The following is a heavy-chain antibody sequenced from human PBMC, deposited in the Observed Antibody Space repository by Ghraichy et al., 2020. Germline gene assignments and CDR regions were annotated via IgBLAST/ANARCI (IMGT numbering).Heavy chain of an antibody. CDR2: ITSSSRSI. V-gene: IGHV3-48*02. J-gene: IGHJ6*02. Sequence: GGSLRLSCVGSGFTFSGYSMNWVRQSPGKGLEWVSYITSSSRSIFYADSVQGRFTISRDNAQNSLYLQMNSLRDEDTAVYYCARGSRVVRFYYYDGMDVWGQGTTVTVSS. D-gene: IGHD4-23*01. CDR3: ARGSRVVRFYYYDGMDV. CDR1: GFTFSGYS.